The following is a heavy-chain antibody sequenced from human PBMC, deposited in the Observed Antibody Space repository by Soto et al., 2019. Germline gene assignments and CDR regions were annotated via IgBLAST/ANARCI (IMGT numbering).Heavy chain of an antibody. V-gene: IGHV6-1*01. CDR3: ARISYSSRTHYFDY. CDR2: TYYRSRWYN. CDR1: GDSVSINSVA. Sequence: SQPLSLTCAISGDSVSINSVAWNWIRQSPSRGLEWLGRTYYRSRWYNDYAVSVKSRMTINPDTSKNQFSLQLKSVTPEDTPVHYCARISYSSRTHYFDYWGQGTLVTVSS. J-gene: IGHJ4*02. D-gene: IGHD6-13*01.